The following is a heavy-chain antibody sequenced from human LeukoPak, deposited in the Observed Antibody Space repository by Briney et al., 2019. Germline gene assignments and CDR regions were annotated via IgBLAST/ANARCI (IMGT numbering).Heavy chain of an antibody. CDR1: GGSISSSSYY. J-gene: IGHJ5*02. CDR3: ARRVSSRPRRWFDP. CDR2: IYYSGST. V-gene: IGHV4-39*07. Sequence: SETLSLTCTVSGGSISSSSYYWGWIRQPPGKGLEWIGSIYYSGSTYYNPSLKSRVTISVDTSKNQFSLKLSSVTAADTAVYYCARRVSSRPRRWFDPWGQGTLVTVSS. D-gene: IGHD6-13*01.